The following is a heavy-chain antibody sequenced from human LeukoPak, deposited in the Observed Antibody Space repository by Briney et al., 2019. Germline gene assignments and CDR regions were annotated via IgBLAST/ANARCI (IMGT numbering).Heavy chain of an antibody. J-gene: IGHJ4*01. V-gene: IGHV3-74*01. CDR1: GFTFSFYW. CDR3: ARDNEYCTGVTCRLDY. D-gene: IGHD2-8*02. CDR2: INNDGRSS. Sequence: GGSVPHSCAASGFTFSFYWMHWVRQAPGKGLVWVSRINNDGRSSSYAGSVKGRFTIARDNAKNTLYLQMNSLRAEDTAVYYCARDNEYCTGVTCRLDYWEEATLVSVSS.